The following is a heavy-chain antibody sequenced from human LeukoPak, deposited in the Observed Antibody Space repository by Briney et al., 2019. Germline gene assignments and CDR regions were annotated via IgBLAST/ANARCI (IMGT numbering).Heavy chain of an antibody. V-gene: IGHV4-38-2*02. Sequence: SETLSLTCAASGYSISSGYHWGWIRQPPGRGLEWIGNIYHSGNTYYNPSLKSRVTISIDTSKNQFSLKLSSLTAADTAVYYCARDLSRSSFDYWGQGTLVTVSS. CDR3: ARDLSRSSFDY. J-gene: IGHJ4*02. D-gene: IGHD1-26*01. CDR1: GYSISSGYH. CDR2: IYHSGNT.